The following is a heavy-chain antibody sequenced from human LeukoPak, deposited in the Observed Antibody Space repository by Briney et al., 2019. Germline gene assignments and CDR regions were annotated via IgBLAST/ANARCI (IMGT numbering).Heavy chain of an antibody. CDR1: GGSVYDNTYN. CDR3: AVTMVRGVSYYYYYYMDV. CDR2: INHSGST. J-gene: IGHJ6*03. Sequence: PSETLSLTCTVSGGSVYDNTYNWGWVRQPPGKGLEWIGEINHSGSTNYNPSLKSRVTISVDTSKNQFSLKLSSVTAADTAVYYCAVTMVRGVSYYYYYYMDVWGKGTTVTVSS. D-gene: IGHD3-10*01. V-gene: IGHV4-39*07.